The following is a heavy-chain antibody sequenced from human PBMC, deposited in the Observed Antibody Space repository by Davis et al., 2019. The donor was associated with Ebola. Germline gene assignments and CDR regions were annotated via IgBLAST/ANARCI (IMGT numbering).Heavy chain of an antibody. CDR1: GYTFTGYY. Sequence: ASVKVSCKASGYTFTGYYLHWVRQAPGQGLEWMGWFNPNSGGATYAQKFQGRVTMTRDTSIGTAYMELSRLRSDDTAVFLCARASPPEYNVWSRNPHYHYFTMDVWGQGTTVTVSS. CDR2: FNPNSGGA. D-gene: IGHD2-8*01. V-gene: IGHV1-2*02. CDR3: ARASPPEYNVWSRNPHYHYFTMDV. J-gene: IGHJ6*02.